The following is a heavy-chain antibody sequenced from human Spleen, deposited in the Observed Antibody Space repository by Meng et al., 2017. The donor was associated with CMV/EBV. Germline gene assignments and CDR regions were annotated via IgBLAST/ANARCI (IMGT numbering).Heavy chain of an antibody. CDR1: GGSISSSSYY. D-gene: IGHD6-19*01. CDR2: IYYSGST. Sequence: GSLRLSCTVSGGSISSSSYYWGWIRQPPGKGLEWIGSIYYSGSTYYNPSLKSRVTISVDTSKNQFSLKLSSVTAADTAVYYCATPRAGFASGWSFDYWGQGALVTVSS. V-gene: IGHV4-39*07. CDR3: ATPRAGFASGWSFDY. J-gene: IGHJ4*02.